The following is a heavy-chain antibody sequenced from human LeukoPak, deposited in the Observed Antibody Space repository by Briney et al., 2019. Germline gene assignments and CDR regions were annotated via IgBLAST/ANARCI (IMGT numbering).Heavy chain of an antibody. J-gene: IGHJ3*02. Sequence: HAGGSLRLSCAASGFTFSSYGMHWVRQAPVKGREWVAFIRYDGSNRYYADSVKGRFTVSRDNSKNTLYLQMNRLIADDTAVYYCAKEAPGAFDIWGQGTMVTVSS. CDR2: IRYDGSNR. CDR3: AKEAPGAFDI. V-gene: IGHV3-30*02. CDR1: GFTFSSYG.